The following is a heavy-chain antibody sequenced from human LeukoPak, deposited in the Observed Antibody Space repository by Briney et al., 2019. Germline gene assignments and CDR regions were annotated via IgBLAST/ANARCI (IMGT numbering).Heavy chain of an antibody. CDR1: GFTFSSYS. Sequence: GGSLRLSCAASGFTFSSYSMNWVRQAPGKGLEWVSFIQYDGSNKYYADSVKGRFTISRDNSKNTLYLQMNSLRAEDTAVYYCAKVGGFTMDYWGQGTLVTVSS. CDR3: AKVGGFTMDY. CDR2: IQYDGSNK. D-gene: IGHD3-10*01. J-gene: IGHJ4*02. V-gene: IGHV3-30*02.